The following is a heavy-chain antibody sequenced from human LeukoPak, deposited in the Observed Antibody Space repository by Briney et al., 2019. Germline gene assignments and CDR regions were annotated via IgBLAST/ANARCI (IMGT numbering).Heavy chain of an antibody. V-gene: IGHV1-69*13. CDR3: ARALPTHGYSSPFDY. D-gene: IGHD5-18*01. CDR2: IIPIFGTA. Sequence: GASVKVSCKASGYTFTSYAMNWVRQAPGQGLEWMGGIIPIFGTANYAQKFQGRVTITADESTSTAYMELSSLRSEDTAVYYCARALPTHGYSSPFDYWGQGTLVTVSS. J-gene: IGHJ4*02. CDR1: GYTFTSYA.